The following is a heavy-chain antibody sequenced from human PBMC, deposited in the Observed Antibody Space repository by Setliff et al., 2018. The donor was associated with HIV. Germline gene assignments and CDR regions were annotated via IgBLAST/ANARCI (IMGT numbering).Heavy chain of an antibody. CDR2: INYRGNT. D-gene: IGHD3-10*01. Sequence: KTSETLSLTCTVSGGSISTSRYYWGWIRQPPGRGLEWIGSINYRGNTYYNPSLKSRAAISVDTSMNQISLKLSSVTAADTAVYYCASLDGSESPYIYYYYMDVWGKGTAVTVSS. V-gene: IGHV4-39*01. J-gene: IGHJ6*03. CDR3: ASLDGSESPYIYYYYMDV. CDR1: GGSISTSRYY.